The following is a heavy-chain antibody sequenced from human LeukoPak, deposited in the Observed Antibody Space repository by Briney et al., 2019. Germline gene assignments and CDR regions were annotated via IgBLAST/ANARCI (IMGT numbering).Heavy chain of an antibody. J-gene: IGHJ5*02. CDR1: GGSFSGYY. CDR2: INHSGST. D-gene: IGHD4-17*01. Sequence: SETLSLTCAVYGGSFSGYYWSWIRQPPGKGLEWIGEINHSGSTNYNPSLKSRVTISVDTSKNQFSLKLSSVTAADTAVYYCARGPSGDDINWFDPWGQGTLVTVSS. V-gene: IGHV4-34*01. CDR3: ARGPSGDDINWFDP.